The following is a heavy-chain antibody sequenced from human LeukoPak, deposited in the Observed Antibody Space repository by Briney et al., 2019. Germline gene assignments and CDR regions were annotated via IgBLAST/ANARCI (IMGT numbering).Heavy chain of an antibody. V-gene: IGHV3-23*01. CDR1: GFTFSSYA. CDR3: AKEGERIYDFWSGPYKFDY. Sequence: GGSLRLSCAASGFTFSSYAMSWVRQAPGKGLEWVSAISGSGGSTYYADSVKGRFTISRDNSKNTLYLQMNSLRAEDTAVYYCAKEGERIYDFWSGPYKFDYWGQGTLVTVSS. D-gene: IGHD3-3*01. J-gene: IGHJ4*02. CDR2: ISGSGGST.